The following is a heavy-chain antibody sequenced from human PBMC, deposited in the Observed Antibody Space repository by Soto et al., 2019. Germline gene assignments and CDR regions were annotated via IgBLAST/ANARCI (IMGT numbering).Heavy chain of an antibody. CDR1: GGSVSSGSYY. V-gene: IGHV4-61*01. D-gene: IGHD6-19*01. CDR2: IYYSGST. CDR3: AREAAVAGSNWFDP. J-gene: IGHJ5*02. Sequence: SETLSLTCTVSGGSVSSGSYYWSWIRQPPGKGLEWIGYIYYSGSTNYNPSLKSRVTISVDTSKNQFCLKLSSVTAADTAVYYCAREAAVAGSNWFDPWGQGTLVTVSS.